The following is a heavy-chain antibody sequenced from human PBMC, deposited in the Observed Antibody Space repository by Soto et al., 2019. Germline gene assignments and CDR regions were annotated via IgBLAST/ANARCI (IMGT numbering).Heavy chain of an antibody. D-gene: IGHD6-25*01. J-gene: IGHJ4*01. Sequence: QVHLVQSGAEVKKPGASVKVSCKASGYMFTKSAMHWVRQAPGQRLEWMGWISGDSGNTKYSPKLQDRVTITRDTSASTAYMELSSLRSEDTALYYCARDGVAACNINFDYWGQGTLVTVSS. CDR3: ARDGVAACNINFDY. CDR2: ISGDSGNT. CDR1: GYMFTKSA. V-gene: IGHV1-3*01.